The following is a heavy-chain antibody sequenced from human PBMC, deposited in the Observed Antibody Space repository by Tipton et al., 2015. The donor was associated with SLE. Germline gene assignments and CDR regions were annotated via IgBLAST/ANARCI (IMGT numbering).Heavy chain of an antibody. V-gene: IGHV4-31*02. J-gene: IGHJ4*02. CDR1: GGSISSGGHY. D-gene: IGHD2-15*01. Sequence: LRLSCTVSGGSISSGGHYWTWIRQHPGKGLEFIAFIYFSGRTYYSPSLKSRVTISMDTSKNQVSLRMTSVTAADTAVYYCAREACSGGNCWFDYWGQGTLVTVSS. CDR3: AREACSGGNCWFDY. CDR2: IYFSGRT.